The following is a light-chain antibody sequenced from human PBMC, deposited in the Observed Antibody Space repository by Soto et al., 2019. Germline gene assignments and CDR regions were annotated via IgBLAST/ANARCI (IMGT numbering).Light chain of an antibody. CDR2: LKSDGSH. CDR1: SGHSSYA. V-gene: IGLV4-69*01. Sequence: QPVLTQSPSASASLGASVKLTCTLSSGHSSYAIAWHQQQPEKGPRYLMKLKSDGSHSKGDCIPDRFSGSSSGAERYLTISSLQSEDEADYYCQTWGTGIHYVFGTGTKVTVL. CDR3: QTWGTGIHYV. J-gene: IGLJ1*01.